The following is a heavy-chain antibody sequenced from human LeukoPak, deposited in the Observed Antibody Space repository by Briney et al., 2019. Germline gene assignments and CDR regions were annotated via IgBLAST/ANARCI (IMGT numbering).Heavy chain of an antibody. D-gene: IGHD2-15*01. V-gene: IGHV3-74*01. CDR3: ARDPNCSGGSCYELVGY. CDR2: INFDGSRT. Sequence: GGSLRLSCAASGFTFNNYWMLWVRQAPGKGLVWVSSINFDGSRTRYADSVKGRFTISRDNSKNTLYLQMNSLRAEDTAVYYCARDPNCSGGSCYELVGYWGQGTLVTVSS. J-gene: IGHJ4*02. CDR1: GFTFNNYW.